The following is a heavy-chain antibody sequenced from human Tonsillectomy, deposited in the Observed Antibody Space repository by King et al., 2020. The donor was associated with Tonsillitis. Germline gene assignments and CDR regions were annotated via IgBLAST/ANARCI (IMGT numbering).Heavy chain of an antibody. J-gene: IGHJ6*02. CDR2: TSYSGRS. V-gene: IGHV4-39*07. CDR3: ERQFCRATSCLYYGFDV. D-gene: IGHD2-2*01. Sequence: FWDWVRQPPGKGLEWIGSTSYSGRSFYSVSLKSRVTMSVDTSKNQFSLTLSSVTAAETAMYYCERQFCRATSCLYYGFDVWGQGTTVTVSS. CDR1: F.